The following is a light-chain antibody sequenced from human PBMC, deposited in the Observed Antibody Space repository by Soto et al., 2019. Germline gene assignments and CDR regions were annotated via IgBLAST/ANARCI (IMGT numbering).Light chain of an antibody. V-gene: IGLV2-14*01. CDR2: DVS. CDR1: SSDDGGYNY. CDR3: CSYTTSNTRQIV. J-gene: IGLJ1*01. Sequence: QSALTQPASVSGSPGQSITISCTGTSSDDGGYNYVSWYQQHPGKAPKFMIYDVSNRPSGVSNRFSGSKSGNTASLTISGLQAEDEADYYCCSYTTSNTRQIVFGTGTKVTV.